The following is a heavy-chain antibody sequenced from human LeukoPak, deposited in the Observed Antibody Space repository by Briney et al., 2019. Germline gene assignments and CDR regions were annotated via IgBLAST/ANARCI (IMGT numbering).Heavy chain of an antibody. CDR2: ISSSSYDI. CDR1: GFGFSSYS. Sequence: PGGSLRLSCATSGFGFSSYSMNWVRQAPGKGLEWVSSISSSSYDIYYADSLKGRFTISRDNAKNSLYLQMDSLRAEDTAVYYCARDYFEQYYYYMDVWGKGTTVTVSS. V-gene: IGHV3-21*01. CDR3: ARDYFEQYYYYMDV. J-gene: IGHJ6*03. D-gene: IGHD1/OR15-1a*01.